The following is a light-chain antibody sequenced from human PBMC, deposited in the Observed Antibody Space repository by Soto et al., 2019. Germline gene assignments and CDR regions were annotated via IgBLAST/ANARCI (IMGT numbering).Light chain of an antibody. Sequence: QSALTPPPSASGSPGQSVTISCIGTSSDVGGYNYVSWYQQHPGKAPKLMIYEVSKRPSGVPDRFSGSKSGNTSSLTVSGLQAEDEADDYCSSYPASNNFRVFGGGTKLTVL. CDR3: SSYPASNNFRV. J-gene: IGLJ2*01. CDR2: EVS. V-gene: IGLV2-8*01. CDR1: SSDVGGYNY.